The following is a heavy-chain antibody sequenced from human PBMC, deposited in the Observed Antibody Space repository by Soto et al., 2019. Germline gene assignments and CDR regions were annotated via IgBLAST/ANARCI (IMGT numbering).Heavy chain of an antibody. CDR2: TYYRSKWYN. CDR3: AREIAAASQGHWFDP. V-gene: IGHV6-1*01. CDR1: GDSVSSNSAA. J-gene: IGHJ5*02. D-gene: IGHD6-13*01. Sequence: PSQTLSLTCVISGDSVSSNSAAWNWIRQSPSRGLEWLGRTYYRSKWYNDDAVSVKSRITINPDTSKNQFSLQLNSATPDDTAVYYCAREIAAASQGHWFDPWGQGTLVTVSS.